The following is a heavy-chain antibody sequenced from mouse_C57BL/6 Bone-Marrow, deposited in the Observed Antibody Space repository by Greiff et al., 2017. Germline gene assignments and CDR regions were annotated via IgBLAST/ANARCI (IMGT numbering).Heavy chain of an antibody. CDR3: VRPINGYCGFAY. J-gene: IGHJ3*01. D-gene: IGHD2-3*01. CDR1: GFSFNTYA. CDR2: IRSKSNNYAT. Sequence: EVKLVESGGGLVQPKGSLKLSCAASGFSFNTYAMNWVRQAPGKGLEWVARIRSKSNNYATYYAVSVKDRFTISRDDSDSMLYLQMNNLITETTAMYDFVRPINGYCGFAYWGQGTLVTVSA. V-gene: IGHV10-1*01.